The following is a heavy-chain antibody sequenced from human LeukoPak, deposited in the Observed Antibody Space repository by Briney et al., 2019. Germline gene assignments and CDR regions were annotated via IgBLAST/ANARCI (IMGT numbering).Heavy chain of an antibody. V-gene: IGHV4-30-4*01. CDR3: ARVEGIVVVVAATPIHHAFDI. CDR1: GGSISSGDYY. D-gene: IGHD2-15*01. CDR2: ICYSGST. J-gene: IGHJ3*02. Sequence: PSQTLSLTCTVSGGSISSGDYYWSWIRQPPGKGLEWIGYICYSGSTYYNPSLKSRVTISVDTSKNQFSLKLSSVTAADTAVYYCARVEGIVVVVAATPIHHAFDIWGQGTMVTVSS.